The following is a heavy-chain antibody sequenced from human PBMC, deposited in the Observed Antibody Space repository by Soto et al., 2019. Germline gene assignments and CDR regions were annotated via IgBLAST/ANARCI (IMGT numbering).Heavy chain of an antibody. Sequence: SETLSLTCTVSGGSISSGGYYWSWISQHPGKGLEWIGYIYYSGSTYYNPSLKGRVTISVDTSKNQFSLKLSSVTAADTAVYYCARTPEAGTTFFINWFDPWGQGTLVTVSS. V-gene: IGHV4-31*03. CDR1: GGSISSGGYY. CDR2: IYYSGST. D-gene: IGHD1-7*01. CDR3: ARTPEAGTTFFINWFDP. J-gene: IGHJ5*02.